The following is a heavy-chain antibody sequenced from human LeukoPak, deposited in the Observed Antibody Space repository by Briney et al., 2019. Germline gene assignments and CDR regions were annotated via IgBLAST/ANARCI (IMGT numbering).Heavy chain of an antibody. J-gene: IGHJ6*03. CDR3: ARDRVAVAGTMSPYYYYMDV. CDR2: INPSGGST. D-gene: IGHD6-19*01. V-gene: IGHV1-46*01. CDR1: GYTFTSYY. Sequence: ASVKVSCKASGYTFTSYYMHWVRQAPGQGLEWMGIINPSGGSTSYAQKFQGRVTMTRDMSTSTVYMELSSLRSEDTAVYYCARDRVAVAGTMSPYYYYMDVWGKGTTVTVSS.